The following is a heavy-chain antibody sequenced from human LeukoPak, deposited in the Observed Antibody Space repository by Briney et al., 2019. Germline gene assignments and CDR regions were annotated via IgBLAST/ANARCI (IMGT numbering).Heavy chain of an antibody. Sequence: GGSLRLSCAASGFTFSSYWMHWVRQAPGKGLVWVSRINNDGSSTSYADSVKGRFTISRDNAKNTLYLQMSSLRAEDTAVYYCARGGSSSHMDVWGKGTTVTVSS. D-gene: IGHD6-6*01. CDR1: GFTFSSYW. J-gene: IGHJ6*03. CDR2: INNDGSST. V-gene: IGHV3-74*01. CDR3: ARGGSSSHMDV.